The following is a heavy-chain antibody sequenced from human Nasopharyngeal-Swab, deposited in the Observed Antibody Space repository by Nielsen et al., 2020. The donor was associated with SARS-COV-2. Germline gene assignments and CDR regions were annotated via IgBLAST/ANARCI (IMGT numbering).Heavy chain of an antibody. CDR2: FDPEDGET. CDR1: GYTLTELS. D-gene: IGHD1-1*01. J-gene: IGHJ4*02. CDR3: ATLLGRAYRNSFDY. V-gene: IGHV1-24*01. Sequence: ASVKVSCKVSGYTLTELSMHWVRQAPGKGLEWMGGFDPEDGETIYAQKFQGRVTMTEDTSTDTAYMELSSLRSEDTAVYYRATLLGRAYRNSFDYWGQGTLVTVSS.